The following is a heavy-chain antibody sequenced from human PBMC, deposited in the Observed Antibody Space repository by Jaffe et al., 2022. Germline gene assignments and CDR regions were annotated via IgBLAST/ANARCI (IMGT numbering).Heavy chain of an antibody. J-gene: IGHJ3*02. D-gene: IGHD3-10*01. CDR2: IYHSGST. V-gene: IGHV4-38-2*02. CDR1: GYSISSGYY. CDR3: ARDTRYYYGSGSYYQDAFDI. Sequence: QVQLQESGPGLVKPSETLSLTCAVSGYSISSGYYWGWIRQPPGKGLEWIGSIYHSGSTYYNPSLKSRVTISVDTSKNQFSLKLSSVTAADTAVYYCARDTRYYYGSGSYYQDAFDIWGQGTMVTVSS.